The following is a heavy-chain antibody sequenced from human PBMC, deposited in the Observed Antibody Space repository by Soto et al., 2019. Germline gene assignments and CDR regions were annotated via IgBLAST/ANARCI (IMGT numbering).Heavy chain of an antibody. D-gene: IGHD5-12*01. J-gene: IGHJ4*02. Sequence: ASVKVSCKASGYTFTSYYMHWVRQAPGQGLEWMGRINPSVGTTRYAQKFQGRVTITADEATSTAYMQLSRLRSDDTAVYYCVRVVAIPGYPDHWGQGTLVTVSS. V-gene: IGHV1-46*01. CDR3: VRVVAIPGYPDH. CDR2: INPSVGTT. CDR1: GYTFTSYY.